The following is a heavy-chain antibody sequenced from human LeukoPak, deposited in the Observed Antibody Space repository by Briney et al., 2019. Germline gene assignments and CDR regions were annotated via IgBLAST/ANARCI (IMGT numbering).Heavy chain of an antibody. D-gene: IGHD3-10*01. CDR3: ARGPYYYGSGSYPDY. Sequence: GASVKVSCKASGGTFSSYATSWVRQAPGQGLEWMGRIIPILGIANYAQKFQGRVTITADKSTSTAYMELSSLRSEDTAVYYCARGPYYYGSGSYPDYWGQGTLVTVSS. CDR1: GGTFSSYA. CDR2: IIPILGIA. V-gene: IGHV1-69*04. J-gene: IGHJ4*02.